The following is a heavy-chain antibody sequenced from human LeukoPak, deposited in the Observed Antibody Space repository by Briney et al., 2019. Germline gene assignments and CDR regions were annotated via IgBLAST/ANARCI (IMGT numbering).Heavy chain of an antibody. D-gene: IGHD1-1*01. V-gene: IGHV1-69*13. J-gene: IGHJ4*02. CDR3: ARVAATTLMNYFDY. Sequence: GASVKVSCKASGGTFSSYAFNWVRQAPGQGLEWMGGIIPIFDTANYAQKFQGRVTITADESTSTAYMELSSLRSEDTAVYYCARVAATTLMNYFDYWGQGTLVTVSS. CDR2: IIPIFDTA. CDR1: GGTFSSYA.